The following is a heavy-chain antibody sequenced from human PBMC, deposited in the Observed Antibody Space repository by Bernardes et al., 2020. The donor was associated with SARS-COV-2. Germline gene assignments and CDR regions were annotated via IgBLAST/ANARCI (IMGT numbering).Heavy chain of an antibody. CDR2: FDPEDGET. V-gene: IGHV1-24*01. CDR1: GYTLTELS. Sequence: ASVKVSCKVSGYTLTELSMHWVRQAPGKGLEWMGGFDPEDGETIYAQKFQCRVTMTEDTSTDTAYMELSSLRSEDTAVYYCAGVVISPYYYYGMDVWGQGTTVTVSS. J-gene: IGHJ6*02. D-gene: IGHD3-3*01. CDR3: AGVVISPYYYYGMDV.